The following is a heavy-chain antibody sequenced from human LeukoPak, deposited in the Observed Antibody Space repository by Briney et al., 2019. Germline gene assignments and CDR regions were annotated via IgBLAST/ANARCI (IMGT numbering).Heavy chain of an antibody. CDR2: IIPIFGTS. D-gene: IGHD6-6*01. CDR3: AFSMAAFYYYYYYMDV. CDR1: GGTFISYA. Sequence: ASVKVSCKASGGTFISYAISWVRQAPGQGLEWMGGIIPIFGTSNYAQKFQGRVTITTDESTSTAYMELSSLRSEDTAVYYCAFSMAAFYYYYYYMDVWGKGTTVTVSS. J-gene: IGHJ6*03. V-gene: IGHV1-69*05.